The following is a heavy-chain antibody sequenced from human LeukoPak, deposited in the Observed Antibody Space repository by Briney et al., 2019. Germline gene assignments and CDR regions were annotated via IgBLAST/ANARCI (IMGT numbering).Heavy chain of an antibody. D-gene: IGHD3-10*01. CDR2: ISTYNGNT. Sequence: ASVKVSCKASGYTFTSYGISWARQAPGQGLEWMGWISTYNGNTNYAQKLQGRVTMTTDTSTSTAYMELRSLRSDDTAVYYCARDLHRVVVRGVPHYYYYMDVWGKGTTVTISS. V-gene: IGHV1-18*01. CDR3: ARDLHRVVVRGVPHYYYYMDV. CDR1: GYTFTSYG. J-gene: IGHJ6*03.